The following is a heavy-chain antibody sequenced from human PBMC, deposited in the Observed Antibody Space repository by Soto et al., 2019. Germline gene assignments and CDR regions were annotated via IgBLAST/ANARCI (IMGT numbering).Heavy chain of an antibody. D-gene: IGHD3-10*01. CDR2: MNPKSGNT. V-gene: IGHV1-8*01. Sequence: QVQLVQSGAEVKKPGASVKVSCKASGYTFTSYDINWERQAPGQGLEWMGWMNPKSGNTGYAQKFQGRVTMTRNTSISTAYMELSSVRSEDTAVYYCARVRLWVGELPPYYYYGMDVWGEGTTVTVSS. J-gene: IGHJ6*04. CDR1: GYTFTSYD. CDR3: ARVRLWVGELPPYYYYGMDV.